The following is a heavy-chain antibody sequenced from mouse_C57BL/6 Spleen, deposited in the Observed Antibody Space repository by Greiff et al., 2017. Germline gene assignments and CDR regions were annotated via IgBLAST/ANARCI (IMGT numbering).Heavy chain of an antibody. Sequence: QVQLKQSGPGLVQPSQSLSITCTVSGFSLTSYGVHWVRQSPGKGLEWLGVIWRGGSTDYNAAFISRLSISKDNSKSQVFFKMNSLQADDTGIYYCARKGNWDEGAMDYWGQGTSVTVSS. V-gene: IGHV2-2*01. D-gene: IGHD4-1*01. CDR2: IWRGGST. CDR1: GFSLTSYG. CDR3: ARKGNWDEGAMDY. J-gene: IGHJ4*01.